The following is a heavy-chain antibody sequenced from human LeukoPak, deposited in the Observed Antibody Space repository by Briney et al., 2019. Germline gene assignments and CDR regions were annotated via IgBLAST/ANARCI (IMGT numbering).Heavy chain of an antibody. J-gene: IGHJ4*02. CDR2: IIPIFGTA. V-gene: IGHV1-69*05. D-gene: IGHD1-26*01. CDR3: ARESGRYQDFFEN. Sequence: ASVKVSCKASGGTFSSYAISWVRQAPGQGLEWMGGIIPIFGTANYAQKFQGRVTITTDESTSTAYMELSSLRSEDTAVYYCARESGRYQDFFENWGQGTLVTVSS. CDR1: GGTFSSYA.